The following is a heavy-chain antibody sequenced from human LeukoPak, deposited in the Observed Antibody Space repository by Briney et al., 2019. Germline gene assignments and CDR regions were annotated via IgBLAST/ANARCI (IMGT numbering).Heavy chain of an antibody. D-gene: IGHD6-13*01. CDR3: ARDLMGIAYRGAFYY. Sequence: GGSLRLSCAASGFTFSDYYMSWIRQAPGKGLGWVAVISYDGSNKYYADSVKGRFTISRDNSKNTLYLQMNSLRAEDTAVYYCARDLMGIAYRGAFYYWGQGTLVTVSS. CDR1: GFTFSDYY. V-gene: IGHV3-30*03. CDR2: ISYDGSNK. J-gene: IGHJ4*02.